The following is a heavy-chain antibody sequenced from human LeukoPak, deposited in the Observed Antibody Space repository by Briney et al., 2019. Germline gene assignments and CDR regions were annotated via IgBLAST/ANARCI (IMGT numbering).Heavy chain of an antibody. CDR2: INPSGGST. J-gene: IGHJ5*02. Sequence: SVTVSCKASRYTFTSYYLHWVRPARGQGLEWMGIINPSGGSTSYAQKFQGRVTMTRDTSTSTVYMELSSLRSEDTAVYYCARGLINGELGFNWFDPWGQGTLVTVSS. CDR3: ARGLINGELGFNWFDP. CDR1: RYTFTSYY. V-gene: IGHV1-46*01. D-gene: IGHD1-26*01.